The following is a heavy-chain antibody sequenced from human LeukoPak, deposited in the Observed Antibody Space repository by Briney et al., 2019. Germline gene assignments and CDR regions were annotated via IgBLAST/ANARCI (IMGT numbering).Heavy chain of an antibody. Sequence: SETLSLTCTVSGGSTSSYYWSWIRRPAGKGLEWIGRIYTSGSTNYNPSLKSRVTMSVDTSKNQFSLKLSSVTAADTAVYYCARLHGWTPDAFDIWGQGTMVTVSS. CDR1: GGSTSSYY. CDR2: IYTSGST. J-gene: IGHJ3*02. V-gene: IGHV4-4*07. D-gene: IGHD2-15*01. CDR3: ARLHGWTPDAFDI.